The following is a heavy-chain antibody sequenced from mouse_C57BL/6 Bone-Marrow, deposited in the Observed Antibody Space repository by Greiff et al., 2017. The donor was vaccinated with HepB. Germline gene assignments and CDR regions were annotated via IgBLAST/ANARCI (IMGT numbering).Heavy chain of an antibody. J-gene: IGHJ4*01. CDR1: GYTFTSYW. V-gene: IGHV1-55*01. D-gene: IGHD1-1*01. Sequence: VQLQQSGAELVKPGASVKMSCKASGYTFTSYWITWVKQRPGQGLEWIGEIYPGSGSTNYNEKFKSKATLTVDTSSSTAYMQLSSLTSEDSAVCFCARYYYGRPLAMDYWGQGTSVTVSS. CDR2: IYPGSGST. CDR3: ARYYYGRPLAMDY.